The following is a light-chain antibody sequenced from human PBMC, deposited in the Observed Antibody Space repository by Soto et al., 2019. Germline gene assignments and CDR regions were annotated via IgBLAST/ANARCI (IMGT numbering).Light chain of an antibody. V-gene: IGKV3-15*01. CDR1: ESVGSN. J-gene: IGKJ2*01. CDR3: QQYNNWPGT. Sequence: EIVMTQSPATLSVSPGERATLSCRASESVGSNLVWYQQKPGQAPRLLIYAASTRATGIPARFSGSGSGTEFTLTISSLQSEDFAVYSCQQYNNWPGTFGQGTKLEIE. CDR2: AAS.